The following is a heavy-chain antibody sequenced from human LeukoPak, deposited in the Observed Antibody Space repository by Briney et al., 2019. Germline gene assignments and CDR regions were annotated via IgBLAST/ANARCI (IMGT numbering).Heavy chain of an antibody. Sequence: GGSLRLSCAASGFSFRTYWMHWVRQAPGEGLLWVSRINGDGSTTNYAHSVKGRFTIFRDNAKNTLYLQMNSLRAEDTAVYYCTRRVDATRWYDSWGQGTLVTVSS. CDR1: GFSFRTYW. D-gene: IGHD2-15*01. CDR3: TRRVDATRWYDS. J-gene: IGHJ5*01. V-gene: IGHV3-74*01. CDR2: INGDGSTT.